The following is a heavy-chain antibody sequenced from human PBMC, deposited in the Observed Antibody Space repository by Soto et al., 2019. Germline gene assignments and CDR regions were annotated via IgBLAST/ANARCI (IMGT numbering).Heavy chain of an antibody. J-gene: IGHJ4*02. CDR2: IYYSGSA. CDR3: ARGLGSGWYDYFDY. Sequence: QVQLQESGPGLVKPSQTLSLTCTVSGGSIRSGDYFWSWIRQPPGKGLEWIGYIYYSGSAHYNPSLKSLVIISVDTSKNQLSLKLTSVTAADTAVYYCARGLGSGWYDYFDYWGQGTLVTVSS. D-gene: IGHD6-19*01. CDR1: GGSIRSGDYF. V-gene: IGHV4-30-4*08.